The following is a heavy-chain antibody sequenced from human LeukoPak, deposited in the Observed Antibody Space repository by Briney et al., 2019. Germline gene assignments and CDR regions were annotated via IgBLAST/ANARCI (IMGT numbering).Heavy chain of an antibody. J-gene: IGHJ6*02. CDR3: ARDSSRALVVPAATEGIYYYGMDV. Sequence: SQTLALICTVSGGSISIGDYYWSWIRQPPGKGLEMIGSIYYSGSTYYHPSLKSRVTISVDTCKNQFSLKLSSVTAVGAVVYYCARDSSRALVVPAATEGIYYYGMDVWGQGTTVTVSS. CDR1: GGSISIGDYY. V-gene: IGHV4-30-4*01. D-gene: IGHD2-2*01. CDR2: IYYSGST.